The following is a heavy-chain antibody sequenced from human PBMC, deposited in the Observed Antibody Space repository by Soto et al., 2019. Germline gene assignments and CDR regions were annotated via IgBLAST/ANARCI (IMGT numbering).Heavy chain of an antibody. Sequence: GASVKVSCKASGGTFSSYAISWVRQAPGQGLEWMGGIIPIFGTANYAQKFQGRVTITADESTSTAYMELSSLRSEDTAVYYCARDASILGAGMDVWGQGTTVTVSS. CDR3: ARDASILGAGMDV. V-gene: IGHV1-69*13. CDR1: GGTFSSYA. J-gene: IGHJ6*02. D-gene: IGHD3-3*02. CDR2: IIPIFGTA.